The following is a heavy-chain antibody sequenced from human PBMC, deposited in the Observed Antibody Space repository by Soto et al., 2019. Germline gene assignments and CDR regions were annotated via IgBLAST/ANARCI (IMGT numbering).Heavy chain of an antibody. CDR1: GYSFTSYG. J-gene: IGHJ3*02. D-gene: IGHD4-17*01. Sequence: ASVKVSCKDFGYSFTSYGISWVRQAPGQGLEWMGWISAYNGNTNYAQKLQGRVTMTTDTSTSTAYMELRSLRSDDTAVYYCARGRTPTVTTSGRAFDIWGQGTMVTVSS. CDR2: ISAYNGNT. CDR3: ARGRTPTVTTSGRAFDI. V-gene: IGHV1-18*01.